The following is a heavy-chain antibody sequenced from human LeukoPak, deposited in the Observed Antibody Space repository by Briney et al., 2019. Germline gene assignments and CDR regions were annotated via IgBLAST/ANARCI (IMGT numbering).Heavy chain of an antibody. CDR2: INPSGGST. Sequence: ASVKVSCKASGYTFTSYYMHWVRQAPGQGLEWMGIINPSGGSTSYAQKFQGRVTMTRDTSTSTVYMELSSLRSEDTAVYYCATGVDSRASLIAEYFQHWGQGTLVTVSS. V-gene: IGHV1-46*01. CDR3: ATGVDSRASLIAEYFQH. CDR1: GYTFTSYY. J-gene: IGHJ1*01. D-gene: IGHD5-12*01.